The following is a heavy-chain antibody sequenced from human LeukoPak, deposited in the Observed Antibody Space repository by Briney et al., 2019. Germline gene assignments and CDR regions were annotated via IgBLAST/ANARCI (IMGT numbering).Heavy chain of an antibody. CDR1: GGSFSGYY. V-gene: IGHV4-34*01. CDR3: ARGRYDIVVVPAAIDYHYGMDV. J-gene: IGHJ6*02. CDR2: INHSGST. Sequence: SETLSLTCAVYGGSFSGYYWSWIRQPPGKGLEWIGEINHSGSTNYNPSLKSRVTISVDTSKNQFSLKLSSVTAADTAVYYCARGRYDIVVVPAAIDYHYGMDVWGQGTTVTVSS. D-gene: IGHD2-2*02.